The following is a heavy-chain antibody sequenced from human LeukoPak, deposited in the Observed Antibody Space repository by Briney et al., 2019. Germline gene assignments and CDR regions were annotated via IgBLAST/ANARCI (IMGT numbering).Heavy chain of an antibody. CDR2: ISAYNGNT. CDR1: GYTFTSYG. J-gene: IGHJ4*02. V-gene: IGHV1-18*01. CDR3: ARVGNSGSSGSKAFDY. Sequence: ASVKVSCKASGYTFTSYGISWVRQAPGQGLEWMGWISAYNGNTNYAQKLQGRVTMATDTSTSTAYMELRSLRSDDTAVYYCARVGNSGSSGSKAFDYWGQGTLVTVSS. D-gene: IGHD3-22*01.